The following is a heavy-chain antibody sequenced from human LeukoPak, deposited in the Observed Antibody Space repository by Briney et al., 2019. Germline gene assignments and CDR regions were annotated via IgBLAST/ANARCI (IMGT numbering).Heavy chain of an antibody. CDR3: ARTTEGGYSYGYFYYYYMDV. CDR1: GGSFSSYY. D-gene: IGHD5-18*01. Sequence: QSSETLSLTCAVYGGSFSSYYWSWIRQPPGKGLEWIGYIYYSGSTNYKSSLKSRVTISVDTSKNQFSLKLSSVTAADTAVYYCARTTEGGYSYGYFYYYYMDVWGKGTTVTISS. CDR2: IYYSGST. J-gene: IGHJ6*03. V-gene: IGHV4-59*01.